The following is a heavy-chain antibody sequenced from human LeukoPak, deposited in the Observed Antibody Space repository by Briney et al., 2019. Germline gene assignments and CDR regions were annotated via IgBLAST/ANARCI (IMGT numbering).Heavy chain of an antibody. V-gene: IGHV4-30-4*08. J-gene: IGHJ6*03. CDR1: GGSISSGDYY. CDR3: ASCSSTSCYFYYYMDV. D-gene: IGHD2-2*01. CDR2: IYYSGST. Sequence: PSQTLSLTCTVSGGSISSGDYYWSWIRQPPGKGLEWIGYIYYSGSTYYNPSLKSRVTISVDTSKNQFSLKLSSVTAADTAVYYYASCSSTSCYFYYYMDVWGKGTTVTVSS.